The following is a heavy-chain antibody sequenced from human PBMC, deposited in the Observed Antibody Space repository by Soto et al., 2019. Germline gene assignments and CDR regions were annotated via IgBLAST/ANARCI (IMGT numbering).Heavy chain of an antibody. J-gene: IGHJ3*01. V-gene: IGHV3-9*01. Sequence: PGGSLRLSCAASGFTFDDFAMHWVRQGPGTGLELVSGICLDGGKVAYGNSVVGRFTISRDNAKNSLYLQMRSLRPDDTALYFFAKAMAGTVGARGFDVWGQGTMVTVSS. CDR2: ICLDGGKV. D-gene: IGHD6-19*01. CDR3: AKAMAGTVGARGFDV. CDR1: GFTFDDFA.